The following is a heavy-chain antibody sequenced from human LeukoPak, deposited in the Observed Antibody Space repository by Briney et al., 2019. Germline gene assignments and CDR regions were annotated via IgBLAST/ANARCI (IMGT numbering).Heavy chain of an antibody. V-gene: IGHV4-31*03. J-gene: IGHJ5*02. Sequence: PSETLSLTCTVSGGSISSGGYYWSWIRQHPGKGLEWVGYIYYSGSTYYNPSLKSRVTISVDTSKNQFSLKLSSVTAADTAVYYCARVVGVATTDPQPRGRWFDPWGQGTLVTVSS. CDR2: IYYSGST. CDR3: ARVVGVATTDPQPRGRWFDP. CDR1: GGSISSGGYY. D-gene: IGHD5-24*01.